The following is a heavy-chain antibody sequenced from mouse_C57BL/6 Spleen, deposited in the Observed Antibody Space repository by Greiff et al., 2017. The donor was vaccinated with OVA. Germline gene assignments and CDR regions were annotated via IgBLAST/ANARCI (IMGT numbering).Heavy chain of an antibody. Sequence: EVKLVESGPGLVKPSQSLSLTCSVTGYSITSGYYWNWIRQFPGNKLEWMGYISYDGSNNYNPSLKNRISITRDTSKNQFFLKLNSVTTEDTATYYCARDDYGTLLGFDVWGTGTTVTVSS. CDR1: GYSITSGYY. CDR2: ISYDGSN. CDR3: ARDDYGTLLGFDV. D-gene: IGHD1-1*01. V-gene: IGHV3-6*01. J-gene: IGHJ1*03.